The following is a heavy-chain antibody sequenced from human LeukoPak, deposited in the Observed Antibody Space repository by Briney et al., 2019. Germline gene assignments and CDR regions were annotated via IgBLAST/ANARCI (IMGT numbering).Heavy chain of an antibody. J-gene: IGHJ6*02. CDR3: AKVVPGGRYYYYYYGMDV. D-gene: IGHD2-15*01. CDR2: ISGSGSST. Sequence: GGSLRLSCAASGFTFSSYAMSWVRQAPGKGLEWVSAISGSGSSTYYADSVKGRFTISRDNSKNTLYLQMNSLRAEDTAVYYCAKVVPGGRYYYYYYGMDVWGQGTAVTVSS. CDR1: GFTFSSYA. V-gene: IGHV3-23*01.